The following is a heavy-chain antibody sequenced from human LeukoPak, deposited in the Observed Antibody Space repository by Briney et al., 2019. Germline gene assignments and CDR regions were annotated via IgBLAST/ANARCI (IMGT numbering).Heavy chain of an antibody. V-gene: IGHV4-39*07. J-gene: IGHJ4*02. CDR1: GGSISSSSYY. CDR3: VKNTVTHFDY. Sequence: SETLSLTCTVSGGSISSSSYYWGWIRQPPGKGLEWIGSIYYSGSTYYNPSLKSRVTISVDTSKNQFSLKLSSVTAADTAVYYCVKNTVTHFDYWGQGTLVTVSS. CDR2: IYYSGST. D-gene: IGHD4-11*01.